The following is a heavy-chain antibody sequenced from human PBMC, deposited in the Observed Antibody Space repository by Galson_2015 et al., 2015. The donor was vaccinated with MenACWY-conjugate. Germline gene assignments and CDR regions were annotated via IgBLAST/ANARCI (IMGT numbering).Heavy chain of an antibody. CDR1: GFTFSSYS. D-gene: IGHD1-26*01. CDR3: AREWAPGFDY. Sequence: SLRLSCAASGFTFSSYSMNWVRQAPGKGLEWVSYISSSSSTIYYADSVKGRFTISRDNAKNSLYLQMNSLRAEDTAVYYCAREWAPGFDYWGQGTLVTVSS. V-gene: IGHV3-48*04. J-gene: IGHJ4*02. CDR2: ISSSSSTI.